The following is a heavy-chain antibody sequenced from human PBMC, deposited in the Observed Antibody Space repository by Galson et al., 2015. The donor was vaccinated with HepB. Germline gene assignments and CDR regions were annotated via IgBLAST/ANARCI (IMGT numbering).Heavy chain of an antibody. CDR2: ISGSGGST. D-gene: IGHD6-6*01. V-gene: IGHV3-23*01. CDR1: GFTFSSYA. Sequence: SLRLSCAASGFTFSSYAMSWVRQAPGKGLEWVSAISGSGGSTYYADSVKGRFTISRDNSKNTLYLQMSSLRVEDTAIYYCARRSRDDSSAWGQGTLVTVSS. CDR3: ARRSRDDSSA. J-gene: IGHJ5*02.